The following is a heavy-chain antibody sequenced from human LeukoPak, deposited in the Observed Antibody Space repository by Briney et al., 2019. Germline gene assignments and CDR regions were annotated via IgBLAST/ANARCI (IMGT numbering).Heavy chain of an antibody. J-gene: IGHJ6*02. Sequence: GGSLRLSCAASGFTFSSYGMHWVRQAPGKGLEWVAVISYDGSNKYYADSVKGRFTISRDNSKNTLYLQMNSLRAEDTAVYYCASPNDGGYSYGGYYYGMDVWGQGTTVTVSS. V-gene: IGHV3-30*03. CDR1: GFTFSSYG. CDR3: ASPNDGGYSYGGYYYGMDV. D-gene: IGHD5-18*01. CDR2: ISYDGSNK.